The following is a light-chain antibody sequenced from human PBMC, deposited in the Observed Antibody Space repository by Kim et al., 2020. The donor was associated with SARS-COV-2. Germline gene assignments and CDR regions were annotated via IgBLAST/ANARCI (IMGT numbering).Light chain of an antibody. J-gene: IGLJ2*01. V-gene: IGLV3-1*01. CDR3: QAWDSSTVV. CDR2: QDS. Sequence: VSPGQTASITCSGDKLGDKYACWYQQKPGQSPVLVIYQDSKRPSGIPERFSGSNSGNTATLTISGTKAMDEADYYCQAWDSSTVVFGGGTKLTVL. CDR1: KLGDKY.